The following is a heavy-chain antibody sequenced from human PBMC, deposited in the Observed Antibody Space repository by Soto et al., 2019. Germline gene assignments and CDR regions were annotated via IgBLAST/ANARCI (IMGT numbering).Heavy chain of an antibody. J-gene: IGHJ4*02. D-gene: IGHD4-17*01. CDR1: CYTFTSYG. CDR2: ISAYNGNT. CDR3: ARDAAMTTVTHLPDY. Sequence: QVQLVQSGAEVKKPGASVKVSCKASCYTFTSYGISWVRQAPGQGLEWMGWISAYNGNTNYAQKLQGRVTMTTDTSTSTAYMELRSLRSDDTAVYYCARDAAMTTVTHLPDYWGQGTLVTVSS. V-gene: IGHV1-18*01.